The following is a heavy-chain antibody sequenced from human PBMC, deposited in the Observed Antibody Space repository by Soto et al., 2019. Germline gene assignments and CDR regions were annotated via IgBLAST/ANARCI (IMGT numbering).Heavy chain of an antibody. CDR3: ASDVAAAGGEYDY. J-gene: IGHJ4*02. V-gene: IGHV1-18*01. Sequence: QVQLVQSGAEVKNPGASVKVSCTASGYTFTSYGIGWVRQAPGQGLEWMGWINAYNGDTNFAQKVEARVTMPTDTSTSTAYGEVRSLRSDEPAVYYCASDVAAAGGEYDYWGQGALVTVSA. D-gene: IGHD6-25*01. CDR1: GYTFTSYG. CDR2: INAYNGDT.